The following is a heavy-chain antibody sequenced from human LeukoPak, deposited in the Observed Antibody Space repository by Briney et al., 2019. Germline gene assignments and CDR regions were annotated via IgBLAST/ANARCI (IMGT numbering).Heavy chain of an antibody. CDR1: GYTFTSYG. J-gene: IGHJ6*02. CDR2: ISAYNGNT. D-gene: IGHD2-21*02. CDR3: ARDPDCGGDCYPLGSNGMDV. V-gene: IGHV1-18*01. Sequence: ASVKVSCKASGYTFTSYGISWVRQAPGQGLEWMGWISAYNGNTDYAQSLQGRVTMTIDTSTSTVYMELRSLRSDDTAVYYCARDPDCGGDCYPLGSNGMDVWGQGTTVTVSS.